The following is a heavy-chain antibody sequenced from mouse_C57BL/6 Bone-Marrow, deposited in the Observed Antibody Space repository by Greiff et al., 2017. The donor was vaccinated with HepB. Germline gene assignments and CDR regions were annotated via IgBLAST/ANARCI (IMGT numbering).Heavy chain of an antibody. CDR2: IDPETGGT. J-gene: IGHJ2*01. CDR3: TRSEAYYRVYFDY. CDR1: GYTFTDYE. D-gene: IGHD2-12*01. V-gene: IGHV1-15*01. Sequence: QVQLQQSGAELVRPGASVTLSCKASGYTFTDYEMHWVKQTPVHGLEWIGAIDPETGGTAYNQKFKGKAILTADKSSSTAYMELRSLTSEDSAVYYCTRSEAYYRVYFDYWGQGTTLTFSS.